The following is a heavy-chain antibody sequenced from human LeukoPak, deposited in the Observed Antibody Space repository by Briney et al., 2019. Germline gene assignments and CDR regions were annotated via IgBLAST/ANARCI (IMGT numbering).Heavy chain of an antibody. CDR2: IWYDGSNK. CDR1: GFTFSSYG. J-gene: IGHJ6*02. V-gene: IGHV3-33*01. Sequence: GGSLRLSCAASGFTFSSYGMHWVRQAPGKGLEWVAVIWYDGSNKYYADSVKGRFTISRDNPKNTLYLQMNSLRAEDTAVYYCARDYLRAVVGIVYYYYGMDVWGQGTTVTVSS. D-gene: IGHD6-19*01. CDR3: ARDYLRAVVGIVYYYYGMDV.